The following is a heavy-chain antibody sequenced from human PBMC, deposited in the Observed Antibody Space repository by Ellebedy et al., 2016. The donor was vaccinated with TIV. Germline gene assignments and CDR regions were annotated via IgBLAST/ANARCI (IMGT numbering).Heavy chain of an antibody. CDR3: ARGRGIAVVGEFDY. J-gene: IGHJ4*02. D-gene: IGHD6-13*01. Sequence: PGGSLRLSCAASGFTFHEHAMSWIRQAPGKGLVWVSRINRDGSITNSADSVKGRFTISRDNAKNTLYLQMNSLRAEDTAVYYCARGRGIAVVGEFDYWGQGTLVTVSS. V-gene: IGHV3-74*01. CDR2: INRDGSIT. CDR1: GFTFHEHA.